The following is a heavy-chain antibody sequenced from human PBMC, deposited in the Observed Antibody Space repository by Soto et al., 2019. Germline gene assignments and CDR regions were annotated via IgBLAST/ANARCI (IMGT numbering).Heavy chain of an antibody. CDR2: INPSGGST. D-gene: IGHD2-15*01. CDR1: GYTFTSYY. CDR3: ARDSLYCSGGSCPEWGMNWFDP. V-gene: IGHV1-46*01. Sequence: WASVKVSCKASGYTFTSYYMHWVRQAPGQGLEWMGIINPSGGSTSYAQKFQGRVTMTRDTSTSTVYMELSSLRSEDTAVYYRARDSLYCSGGSCPEWGMNWFDPWGQGTLVTVS. J-gene: IGHJ5*02.